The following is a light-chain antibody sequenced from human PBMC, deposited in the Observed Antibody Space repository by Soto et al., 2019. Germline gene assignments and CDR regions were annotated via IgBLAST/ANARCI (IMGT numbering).Light chain of an antibody. V-gene: IGKV3-11*01. CDR3: QQRSNWIT. CDR2: DTS. Sequence: EIVFTQSPATLSLSPGERATLSCRASQSVSRYLAWYQQKPGQAPTLLIYDTSYRATGIPTRFSGSGSGTDFTLTISSLAPEEFAVYYCQQRSNWITVGQGTRREI. CDR1: QSVSRY. J-gene: IGKJ5*01.